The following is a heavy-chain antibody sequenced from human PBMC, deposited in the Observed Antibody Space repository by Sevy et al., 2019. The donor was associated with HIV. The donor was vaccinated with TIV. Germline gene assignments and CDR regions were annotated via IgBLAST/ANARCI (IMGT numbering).Heavy chain of an antibody. D-gene: IGHD2-2*01. Sequence: GGSLRLSCAASGFTFSMYSMNWVRQAPGKGLEWVSYISSRSTTIYYADSVKGRLTISRDNAKNSLYLQMDSLRAEDTAVYYCARDLIPYSCSTTRCSYFDYWGQGTLVTVSS. CDR2: ISSRSTTI. CDR1: GFTFSMYS. V-gene: IGHV3-48*01. J-gene: IGHJ4*02. CDR3: ARDLIPYSCSTTRCSYFDY.